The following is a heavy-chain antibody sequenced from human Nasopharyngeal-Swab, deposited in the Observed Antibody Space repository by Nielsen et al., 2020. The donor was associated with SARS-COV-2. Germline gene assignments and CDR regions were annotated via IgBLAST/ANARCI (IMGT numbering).Heavy chain of an antibody. D-gene: IGHD5-12*01. J-gene: IGHJ3*02. CDR1: GYTFTSYY. CDR2: INPSGGST. CDR3: ASFYSGYDDAFDI. Sequence: ASVKVSCKASGYTFTSYYMHWVRQAPGQGLEWMGIINPSGGSTSYAQKFQGRVTMTRDTSTSTVYMELRSLRSEDTAVYYCASFYSGYDDAFDIWGQRIMVSVSS. V-gene: IGHV1-46*01.